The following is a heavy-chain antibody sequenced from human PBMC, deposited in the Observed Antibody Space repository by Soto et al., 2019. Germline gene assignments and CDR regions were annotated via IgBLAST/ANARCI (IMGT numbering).Heavy chain of an antibody. CDR1: GFSFSHYN. CDR2: IGAGSSPT. Sequence: PGGSLRLSCTASGFSFSHYNMNWVRKTPGKGLEWVSYIGAGSSPTYYADSVKGRFTISRDNAQNSLFLQMNSLRDEDTAVYYCGRDTRLQFLDWQRCGPWGERTRFTGS. CDR3: GRDTRLQFLDWQRCGP. D-gene: IGHD3-3*01. V-gene: IGHV3-48*02. J-gene: IGHJ5*02.